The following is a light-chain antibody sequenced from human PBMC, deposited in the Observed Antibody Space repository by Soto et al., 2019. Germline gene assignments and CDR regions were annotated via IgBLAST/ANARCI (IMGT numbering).Light chain of an antibody. J-gene: IGKJ2*01. CDR2: AAS. CDR1: QSISSY. V-gene: IGKV1-39*01. CDR3: QQSYSTPYI. Sequence: DIPMTQSPSSLSASVVDRVTITCRASQSISSYLNWYQQKPGKAPKLLIYAASSLQSGVPSRFSASGSGTDFTLTISSLQPEDFATYYCQQSYSTPYIFGQGTKLEIK.